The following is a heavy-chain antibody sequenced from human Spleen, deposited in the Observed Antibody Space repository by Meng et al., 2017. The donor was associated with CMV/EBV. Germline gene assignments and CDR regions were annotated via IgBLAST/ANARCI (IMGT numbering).Heavy chain of an antibody. D-gene: IGHD2-2*01. CDR2: ISWDGGST. CDR3: AKDYVPSQLPPYYYYYGMDV. V-gene: IGHV3-43D*03. J-gene: IGHJ6*02. CDR1: GFTFDDYA. Sequence: GESLKISCAASGFTFDDYAMHWVRQAPGKGLEWVSLISWDGGSTYYADSVKGRFTISRDNSKNSLYLQMNSLRAEDTALYYCAKDYVPSQLPPYYYYYGMDVWGQGTTVTVSS.